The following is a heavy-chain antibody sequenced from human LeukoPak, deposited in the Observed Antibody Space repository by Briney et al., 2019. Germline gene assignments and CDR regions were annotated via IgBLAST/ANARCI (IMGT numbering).Heavy chain of an antibody. J-gene: IGHJ4*02. D-gene: IGHD6-19*01. Sequence: GGPLRLLCRAWGFTFSSYAMIWLRHAPGKGLVCVSDISGRGGSTYYADSVKGRFTISRDNSKNTLYLQMNSLRAEDTAVYYCAKTGGPYSSGWYWVDYWGQGTLVTVSS. V-gene: IGHV3-23*01. CDR3: AKTGGPYSSGWYWVDY. CDR2: ISGRGGST. CDR1: GFTFSSYA.